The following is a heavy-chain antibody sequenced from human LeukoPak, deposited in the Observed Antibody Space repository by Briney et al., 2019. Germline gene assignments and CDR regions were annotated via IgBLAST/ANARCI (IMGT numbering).Heavy chain of an antibody. J-gene: IGHJ4*02. Sequence: GESLKISCKGSGYSFTTYWIGWVRPMPGKGLEGMGIIYPGDSDTRYSPSFQGQGTISADKSTSTAYLQWGSLKASDTAMYYCARGPYYGDNGEFDYWGQGTLVTVSS. CDR1: GYSFTTYW. V-gene: IGHV5-51*01. CDR2: IYPGDSDT. D-gene: IGHD4-23*01. CDR3: ARGPYYGDNGEFDY.